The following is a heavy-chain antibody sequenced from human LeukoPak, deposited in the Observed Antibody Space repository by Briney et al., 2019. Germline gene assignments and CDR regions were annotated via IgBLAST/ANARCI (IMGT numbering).Heavy chain of an antibody. CDR1: GGSLRSAY. Sequence: SETLSLTCNVSGGSLRSAYWSWIRQPPGKGLEYIGYIHHSGSTDYSPFLRSRVTISVDTSKNQFSLKLTSVTAADTAVYYCARGDYGSGTYYWDYWGQGTLVTVSS. V-gene: IGHV4-59*08. D-gene: IGHD3-10*01. CDR3: ARGDYGSGTYYWDY. J-gene: IGHJ4*02. CDR2: IHHSGST.